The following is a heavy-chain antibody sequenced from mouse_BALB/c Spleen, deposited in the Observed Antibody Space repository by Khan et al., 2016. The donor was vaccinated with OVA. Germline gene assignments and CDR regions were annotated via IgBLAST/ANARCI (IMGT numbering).Heavy chain of an antibody. V-gene: IGHV1-5*01. J-gene: IGHJ2*01. CDR3: TRSYDAYYFDY. CDR2: IYPGISDT. Sequence: VQLQQSGTVLARPGASVKMSCKASGYSFTSYWIHWVKQRPGQGLEWIGAIYPGISDTRYNQKFKGKAKLTAVTSANTAYMELSSLTNEDSAVYYCTRSYDAYYFDYWGQGTTLTVSS. D-gene: IGHD2-3*01. CDR1: GYSFTSYW.